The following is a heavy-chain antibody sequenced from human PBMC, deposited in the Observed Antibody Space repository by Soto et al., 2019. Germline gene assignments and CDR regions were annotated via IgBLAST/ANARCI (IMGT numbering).Heavy chain of an antibody. CDR2: ISSRSDSI. D-gene: IGHD6-19*01. CDR1: GFIFTSYS. CDR3: ARDRSADRFVQYFQH. V-gene: IGHV3-21*01. J-gene: IGHJ1*01. Sequence: EVQLVESGGGLVQRGGSLRLSCAASGFIFTSYSMVWVRHAPGKGLEWVSSISSRSDSIYYADSVKGRFTISRDNAQNSLYLQMNSLTSEDTAVYYCARDRSADRFVQYFQHWGPGTLVTVSS.